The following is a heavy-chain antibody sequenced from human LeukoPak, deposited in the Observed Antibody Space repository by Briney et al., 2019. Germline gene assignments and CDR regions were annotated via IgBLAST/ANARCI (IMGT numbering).Heavy chain of an antibody. Sequence: ASVKVSCKASGYTFTGYYMHWVRQAPGQGLEWMGWINPNSGGTNYAQKFQGRVTMTRDTSISTAYTELSRLRSDDTAVYYCARDPFKLGSSDYYYYYMDVWGKGTTVTVSS. J-gene: IGHJ6*03. CDR2: INPNSGGT. D-gene: IGHD6-6*01. CDR1: GYTFTGYY. V-gene: IGHV1-2*02. CDR3: ARDPFKLGSSDYYYYYMDV.